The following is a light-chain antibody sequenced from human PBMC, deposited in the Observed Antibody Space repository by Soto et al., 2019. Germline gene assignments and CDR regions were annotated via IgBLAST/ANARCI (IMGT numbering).Light chain of an antibody. Sequence: DIQMTQSPSTLSAPVGDRVTISCRASQTITSWLAWYQQKPGKAPKLLIYDASSLESGVPSRFSGSGSGTEFTLTISSLQPDDFATYYCQQHNSYPWTCGQGTKVDIK. CDR2: DAS. CDR1: QTITSW. CDR3: QQHNSYPWT. J-gene: IGKJ1*01. V-gene: IGKV1-5*01.